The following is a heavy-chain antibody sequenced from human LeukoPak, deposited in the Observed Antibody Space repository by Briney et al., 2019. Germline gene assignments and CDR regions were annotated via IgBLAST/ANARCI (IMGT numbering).Heavy chain of an antibody. J-gene: IGHJ6*02. V-gene: IGHV4-4*07. Sequence: SETLSLTCTVSGGSISSYYWSWIRQPAGKGLEWIGRIYTSGSTNYNPSLKSRVTMSVDTSKNQFSLKLSSVTAADTAVYYCAREEITMVRGVPYYYYAMDVWGQGTTVTVSS. CDR3: AREEITMVRGVPYYYYAMDV. CDR1: GGSISSYY. CDR2: IYTSGST. D-gene: IGHD3-10*01.